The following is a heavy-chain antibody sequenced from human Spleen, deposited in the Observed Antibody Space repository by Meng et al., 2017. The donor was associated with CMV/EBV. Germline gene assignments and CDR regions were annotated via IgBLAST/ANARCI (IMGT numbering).Heavy chain of an antibody. J-gene: IGHJ5*02. D-gene: IGHD3-10*01. CDR2: ISYDGSNK. Sequence: QVPLVESGGDGVQPGRSLRLSCAASGFSFSNSILHWVRQAPGKGLEWVAVISYDGSNKYYADSVKGRFTISRDNSKNTLYLQMNSLRAEDTAVYYCTIGEPPPTWGQGTLVTVSS. V-gene: IGHV3-30-3*01. CDR1: GFSFSNSI. CDR3: TIGEPPPT.